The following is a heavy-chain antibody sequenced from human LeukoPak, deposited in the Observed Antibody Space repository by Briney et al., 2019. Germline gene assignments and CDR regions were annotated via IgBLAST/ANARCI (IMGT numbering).Heavy chain of an antibody. Sequence: ASVKVSCKASGGTFSSYAISWVRQAPGQGLEWMGGIIPIFGTANYAQKSQGRVTITADESTSTAYMELSSLRSEDTAVYYCARGADSSGWHYGMDVWGQGTTVTVSS. J-gene: IGHJ6*02. CDR1: GGTFSSYA. CDR3: ARGADSSGWHYGMDV. CDR2: IIPIFGTA. D-gene: IGHD6-19*01. V-gene: IGHV1-69*13.